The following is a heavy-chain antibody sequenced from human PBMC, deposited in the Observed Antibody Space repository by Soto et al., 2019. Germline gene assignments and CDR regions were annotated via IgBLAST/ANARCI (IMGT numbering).Heavy chain of an antibody. V-gene: IGHV1-8*01. CDR1: GYTFTSYD. J-gene: IGHJ5*02. CDR2: MNPNSGNT. CDR3: ARGVKYGAYSRWFDP. Sequence: QVQLVQSGSEVKKPGASVKVSCKASGYTFTSYDINWVRQATGQGLEYLGWMNPNSGNTGYVQKCQGRVTMTRDTSISTAYMELSSLLSEDTAVYFCARGVKYGAYSRWFDPWGQGTLVTVSS. D-gene: IGHD4-17*01.